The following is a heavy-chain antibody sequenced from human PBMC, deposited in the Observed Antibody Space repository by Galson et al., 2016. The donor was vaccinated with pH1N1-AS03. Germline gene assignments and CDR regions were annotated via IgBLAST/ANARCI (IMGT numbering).Heavy chain of an antibody. CDR2: INAGNGVT. D-gene: IGHD4-17*01. CDR3: ARSDYGDYVDY. J-gene: IGHJ4*02. Sequence: SVKVSCKASGYTFTSYAMHWVRQAPGQGLEWMGWINAGNGVTKYSQKFQGRVTITGDTSASMAYMGLSSLRSEDTAVYYCARSDYGDYVDYWGQGTLVTVSS. V-gene: IGHV1-3*01. CDR1: GYTFTSYA.